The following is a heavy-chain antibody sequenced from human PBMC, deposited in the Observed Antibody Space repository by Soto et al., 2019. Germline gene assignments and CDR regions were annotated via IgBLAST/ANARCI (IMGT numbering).Heavy chain of an antibody. D-gene: IGHD3-22*01. Sequence: GESLRISCKGSGYSFTSYWISWVRQMPGKGLEWMGRIDPSDSYTNYSPSFQGHVTISADKSISTAYLQWSSLKASDTAMYYCAGLEQYYYDSSGYSPAFDIWGQGTMVTVSS. CDR3: AGLEQYYYDSSGYSPAFDI. V-gene: IGHV5-10-1*01. CDR2: IDPSDSYT. J-gene: IGHJ3*02. CDR1: GYSFTSYW.